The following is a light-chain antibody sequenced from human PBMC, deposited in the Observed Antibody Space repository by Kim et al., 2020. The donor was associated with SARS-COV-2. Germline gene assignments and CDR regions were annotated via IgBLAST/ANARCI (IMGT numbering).Light chain of an antibody. V-gene: IGLV3-19*01. CDR3: SSRDSSSDQVV. J-gene: IGLJ2*01. CDR1: SLKKYY. CDR2: GKS. Sequence: SSELTQDPAVSVALGQTVRLTCQGDSLKKYYATWYQQRPGQAPLLVLYGKSSRPSGIPDRFSGSASGDTTSLTITGAQAEDEADYYCSSRDSSSDQVVFG.